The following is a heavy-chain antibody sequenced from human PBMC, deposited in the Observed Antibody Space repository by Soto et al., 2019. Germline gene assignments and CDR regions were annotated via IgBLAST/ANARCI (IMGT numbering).Heavy chain of an antibody. D-gene: IGHD6-13*01. V-gene: IGHV1-46*01. CDR2: INPSGGST. Sequence: ASVKVSCKASGYTFTSYFMHWVRQAPGQGLEWMGIINPSGGSTSYAQKFQGRVTMTRDTSTSTVYMELSSLRSEDTAVYYCARVGRESSSWYWFDYWGQGTLVSVSS. J-gene: IGHJ4*02. CDR3: ARVGRESSSWYWFDY. CDR1: GYTFTSYF.